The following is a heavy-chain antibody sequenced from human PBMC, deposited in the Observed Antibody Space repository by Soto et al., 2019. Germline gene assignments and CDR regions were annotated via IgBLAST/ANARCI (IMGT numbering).Heavy chain of an antibody. J-gene: IGHJ4*02. CDR3: ARAVQYYDSSGYYLTPNFYFDY. CDR1: GYTFTSYG. CDR2: ISPYNGNT. V-gene: IGHV1-18*01. D-gene: IGHD3-22*01. Sequence: ASVKVSCKASGYTFTSYGISWVRQAPGQGLEWMGWISPYNGNTHYAQKLQGRVNITTDPSTSTAYMELRSLSSDDQAVYYCARAVQYYDSSGYYLTPNFYFDYWGQGTLVTVSS.